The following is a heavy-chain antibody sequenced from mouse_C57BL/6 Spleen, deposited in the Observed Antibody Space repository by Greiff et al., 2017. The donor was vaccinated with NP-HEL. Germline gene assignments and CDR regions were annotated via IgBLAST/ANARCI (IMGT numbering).Heavy chain of an antibody. CDR1: GFSLTSYG. J-gene: IGHJ2*01. CDR3: ARNSNYYGSSYYFDY. D-gene: IGHD1-1*01. Sequence: QVQLQQSGPGLVQPSQRLSITCTVSGFSLTSYGVHWVRQSPGKGLEWLGVIWSGGSTDYNAAFISRLSISKDNSKSQVFFKMNSLQADDTAIYYCARNSNYYGSSYYFDYWGQGTTLTVSS. CDR2: IWSGGST. V-gene: IGHV2-2*01.